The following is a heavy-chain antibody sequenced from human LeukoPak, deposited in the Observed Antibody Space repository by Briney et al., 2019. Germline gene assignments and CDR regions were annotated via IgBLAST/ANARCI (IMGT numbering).Heavy chain of an antibody. CDR2: IYYSGST. CDR3: ARHVPPYYSPLRLPYYYYYDMDV. CDR1: GGSISSYY. Sequence: PSGTLSLTCTVSGGSISSYYWSWIRQPPGKGLEWIGYIYYSGSTNYNPSHKSRVTISVDTSKNQFSLKLSSVTAADTAVYYCARHVPPYYSPLRLPYYYYYDMDVWGQGTTVSVSS. D-gene: IGHD2/OR15-2a*01. J-gene: IGHJ6*02. V-gene: IGHV4-59*08.